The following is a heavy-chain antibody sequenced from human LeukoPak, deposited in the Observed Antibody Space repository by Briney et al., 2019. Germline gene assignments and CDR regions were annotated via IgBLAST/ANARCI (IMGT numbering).Heavy chain of an antibody. Sequence: GGSLRLSCAGSGFPFSIHGMNWVRQAPGKGLEWVSGISPGGGPTYYADSVKGRFTISRDDSKNTLYLQMNNLRAEDTAVYYCAKDGAWLRFDDWGQGILVTVSS. J-gene: IGHJ4*02. CDR2: ISPGGGPT. CDR1: GFPFSIHG. CDR3: AKDGAWLRFDD. D-gene: IGHD5-12*01. V-gene: IGHV3-23*01.